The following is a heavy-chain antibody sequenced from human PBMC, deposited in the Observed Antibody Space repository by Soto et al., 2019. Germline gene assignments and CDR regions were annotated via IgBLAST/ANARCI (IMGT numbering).Heavy chain of an antibody. Sequence: QVQLVQSGAEVKKPGASVKVSCKASGYTFNSYDINWVRQDTGQGLEWRGWMNTNSGNRAYAQKFQGRFTMTSNTSISTAYVELSSLRSEDTAVYYCAIERREGYDNWGQGTLVTVSS. CDR2: MNTNSGNR. D-gene: IGHD5-12*01. V-gene: IGHV1-8*01. CDR3: AIERREGYDN. J-gene: IGHJ4*02. CDR1: GYTFNSYD.